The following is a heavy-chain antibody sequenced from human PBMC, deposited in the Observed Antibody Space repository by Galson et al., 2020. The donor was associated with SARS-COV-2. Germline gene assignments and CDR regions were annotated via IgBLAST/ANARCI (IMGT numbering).Heavy chain of an antibody. Sequence: GESLKISCAGSGFTINTYAMNWVRQAPGKGLEWVSTISSSGDSTYYADSVKGRFTISRDTSKNTLYLQMNSLRAEDTAVYYCAKDRWLDVERRPFDYWGQGTLVTVSS. D-gene: IGHD5-12*01. CDR1: GFTINTYA. CDR3: AKDRWLDVERRPFDY. CDR2: ISSSGDST. J-gene: IGHJ4*02. V-gene: IGHV3-23*01.